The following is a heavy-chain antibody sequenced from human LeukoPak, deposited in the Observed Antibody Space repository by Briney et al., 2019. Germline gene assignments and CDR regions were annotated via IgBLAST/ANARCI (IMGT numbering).Heavy chain of an antibody. J-gene: IGHJ4*02. V-gene: IGHV4-59*01. Sequence: SETLSLTCTVSGGSISSYYWSWIRQPPGKGLEWIGYIYYSGSTNYNPSLKSRVTISVDTSKNQSSLKLSSVTAADTAVYYCAGSYYNGYFDYWGQGTLVTVSS. CDR2: IYYSGST. CDR3: AGSYYNGYFDY. CDR1: GGSISSYY. D-gene: IGHD3-10*01.